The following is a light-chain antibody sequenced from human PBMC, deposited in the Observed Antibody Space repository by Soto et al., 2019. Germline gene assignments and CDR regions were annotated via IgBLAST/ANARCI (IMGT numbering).Light chain of an antibody. V-gene: IGLV1-44*01. CDR1: RSNIGTNT. Sequence: QSVLTQPPSASGTPGQRVTISCSGSRSNIGTNTVNWYQQLPGTAPKLLIYSNDQRPSGVPDRFSGSKSSTSASLAISGLQSEDEADYYCSSCDDNLNGQVVFGGGTKLTVL. CDR3: SSCDDNLNGQVV. J-gene: IGLJ2*01. CDR2: SND.